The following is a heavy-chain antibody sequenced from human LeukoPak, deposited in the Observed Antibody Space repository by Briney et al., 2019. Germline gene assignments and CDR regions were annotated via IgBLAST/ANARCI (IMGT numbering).Heavy chain of an antibody. V-gene: IGHV4-59*01. CDR2: IYYSGST. CDR3: ARLTRPVQWLDH. D-gene: IGHD6-19*01. J-gene: IGHJ4*02. Sequence: SETLSLTCTVSGGSISSYYWSWIRQPPGKGLEWMGYIYYSGSTNYNPSLKSRVTISVDTPKNQFSLKLSSVTAADTAVYYCARLTRPVQWLDHWGQGTLVTVSS. CDR1: GGSISSYY.